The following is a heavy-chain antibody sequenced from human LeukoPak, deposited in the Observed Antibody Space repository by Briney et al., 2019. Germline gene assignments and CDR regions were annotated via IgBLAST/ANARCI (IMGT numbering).Heavy chain of an antibody. CDR3: ARVKERTKATIPDYFQH. D-gene: IGHD4-17*01. J-gene: IGHJ1*01. Sequence: GASVKVSCKASGYTFTGYYMHWVRQAPGQGLEWMGWINPDSGGTNYGKNFQGRVTMIRDTSISIVYMEMNRLRSDDTAVYYCARVKERTKATIPDYFQHWGQGTLVTVSS. CDR2: INPDSGGT. V-gene: IGHV1-2*02. CDR1: GYTFTGYY.